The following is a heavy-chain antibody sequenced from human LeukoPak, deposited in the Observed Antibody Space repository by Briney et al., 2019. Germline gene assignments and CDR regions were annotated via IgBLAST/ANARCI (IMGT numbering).Heavy chain of an antibody. J-gene: IGHJ4*02. D-gene: IGHD3-22*01. Sequence: GGSLRLSFAASGFTFSSYAMNWVRQAPGRVLEWDSGVTGRGGTTFYADSVSGRFTIRRDTSKNTVYLQLNRLRAEDTAIYFCAKEGSSDSSGAFDSWSQGTLVT. CDR2: VTGRGGTT. CDR3: AKEGSSDSSGAFDS. V-gene: IGHV3-23*01. CDR1: GFTFSSYA.